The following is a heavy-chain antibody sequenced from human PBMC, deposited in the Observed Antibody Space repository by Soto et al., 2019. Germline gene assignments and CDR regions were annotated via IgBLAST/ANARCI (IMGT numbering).Heavy chain of an antibody. CDR1: GFTFSSYA. V-gene: IGHV3-64D*06. CDR3: VTGSSGWYWDY. D-gene: IGHD6-19*01. Sequence: EVQLVESGGGLVQPGGSLRLSCSASGFTFSSYAMHWVRQAPGKGLEYVSAFSSNGGSTYYADSVKGRFTISRDNSKNTLYLQMSSLRAEDTAVYYCVTGSSGWYWDYWGQETLVTVSS. CDR2: FSSNGGST. J-gene: IGHJ4*02.